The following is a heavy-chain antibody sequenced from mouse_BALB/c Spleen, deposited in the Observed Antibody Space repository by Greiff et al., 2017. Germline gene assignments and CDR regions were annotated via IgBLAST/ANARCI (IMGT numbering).Heavy chain of an antibody. J-gene: IGHJ2*01. D-gene: IGHD1-1*01. Sequence: EVMLLESGGGLVKPGGSLKLSCAASGFTFSSYAMSWVRQTPEKRLEWVASISSGGSTYYPDSVKGRFTISRDNARNILYLQMSSLRSEDTAMYYCARGNYYGFDYWGQGTTLTVSS. CDR3: ARGNYYGFDY. V-gene: IGHV5-6-5*01. CDR1: GFTFSSYA. CDR2: ISSGGST.